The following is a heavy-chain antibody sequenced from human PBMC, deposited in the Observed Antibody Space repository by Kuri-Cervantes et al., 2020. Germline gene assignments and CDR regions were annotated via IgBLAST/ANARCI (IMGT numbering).Heavy chain of an antibody. Sequence: ETLSLTCTVSGGSINVYYWNWLRLPPGKRLEWVSYISSSSSTIHYADSVKGRFTISRDNAKNSLYLQMNSLRAEDTAVYYCARDDRGGHDFWSGSYYYYYMDVWGKGTTVTVSS. CDR1: GGSINVYY. D-gene: IGHD3-3*01. CDR3: ARDDRGGHDFWSGSYYYYYMDV. V-gene: IGHV3-48*01. CDR2: ISSSSSTI. J-gene: IGHJ6*03.